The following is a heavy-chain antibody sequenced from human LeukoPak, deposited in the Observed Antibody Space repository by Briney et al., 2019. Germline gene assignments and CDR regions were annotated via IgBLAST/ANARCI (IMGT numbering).Heavy chain of an antibody. V-gene: IGHV3-21*04. D-gene: IGHD1-1*01. Sequence: GGSLRLSCEASGFTFSSYSMNWVRQAPGKGLEWASSITSMSSSIYYADSVQGRFTISRDNAKNSVYLQMNSLGADDTAVYYCAGGTGMDVWGQGTTVTVSS. CDR1: GFTFSSYS. CDR2: ITSMSSSI. J-gene: IGHJ6*02. CDR3: AGGTGMDV.